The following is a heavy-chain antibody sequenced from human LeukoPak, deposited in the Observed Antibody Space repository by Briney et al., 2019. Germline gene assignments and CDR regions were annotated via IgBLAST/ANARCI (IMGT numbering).Heavy chain of an antibody. V-gene: IGHV1-2*02. CDR2: IYPKTGGT. D-gene: IGHD5-12*01. CDR3: VRDGYSGGAFDI. J-gene: IGHJ3*02. CDR1: GYTFTSYY. Sequence: ASVKVSCKASGYTFTSYYMHLVRQAPGQGLEWMGWIYPKTGGTIYAQKFQTRVTMTRDTSITTAFMELNILKSDDTAVYYCVRDGYSGGAFDIWGEGTMVTVSS.